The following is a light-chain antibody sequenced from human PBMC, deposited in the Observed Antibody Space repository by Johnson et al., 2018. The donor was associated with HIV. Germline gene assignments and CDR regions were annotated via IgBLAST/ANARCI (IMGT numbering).Light chain of an antibody. CDR2: DNN. CDR1: SSNIGYNY. V-gene: IGLV1-51*01. J-gene: IGLJ1*01. CDR3: GTWDSSLSASYV. Sequence: QSVLTQPPSVSAAPGQRVTISCSGSSSNIGYNYVSWYQQLPGTAPKLLIYDNNKRPSGIPDRFSGSKSGTSATLGITGLQTGDEADYYCGTWDSSLSASYVFGTRTKVTVL.